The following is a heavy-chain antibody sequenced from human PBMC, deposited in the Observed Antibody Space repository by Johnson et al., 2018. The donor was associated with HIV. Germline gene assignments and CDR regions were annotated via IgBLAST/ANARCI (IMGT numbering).Heavy chain of an antibody. D-gene: IGHD3-22*01. V-gene: IGHV3-20*04. J-gene: IGHJ3*02. CDR3: ARGGVYYYDSGGYLGAFDI. CDR2: INWNGGST. Sequence: GGVVRPGGSLRLSCVVSGFTFDNYGMTWVRQAPGKGLEWVSDINWNGGSTGYADSVKGRFTISRDNSKNTLYLQMNSLRAEDTAMYYCARGGVYYYDSGGYLGAFDIWGQGTMVTVSS. CDR1: GFTFDNYG.